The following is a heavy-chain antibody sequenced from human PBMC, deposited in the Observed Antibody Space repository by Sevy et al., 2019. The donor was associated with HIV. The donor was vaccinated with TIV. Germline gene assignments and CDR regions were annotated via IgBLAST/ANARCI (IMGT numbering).Heavy chain of an antibody. CDR3: AGGKYCFDP. CDR2: ISPSAKTT. V-gene: IGHV3-11*04. CDR1: GFTFSDHY. J-gene: IGHJ5*02. Sequence: GGSLRLSCAASGFTFSDHYWGWIRQAPGKGLEWVSHISPSAKTTYYADSVEGRFTISRDNAKKSLYLQMNSLRAEDTAVYYCAGGKYCFDPWGQGTLVTVSS.